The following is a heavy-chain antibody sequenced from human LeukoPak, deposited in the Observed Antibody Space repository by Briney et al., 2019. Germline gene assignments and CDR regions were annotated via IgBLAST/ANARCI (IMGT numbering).Heavy chain of an antibody. CDR1: GFTFGDYA. V-gene: IGHV3-49*04. Sequence: GRPLRHSRTASGFTFGDYAMSWVRPAPGKGLEWEGFLRSKGYRGPTEYAASVKGRFTISRDDSKRIAYLQMNSLKTEDTAVYYCTREGGYDILTGYHDAFDIWGQGTMVTVSS. CDR2: LRSKGYRGPT. CDR3: TREGGYDILTGYHDAFDI. D-gene: IGHD3-9*01. J-gene: IGHJ3*02.